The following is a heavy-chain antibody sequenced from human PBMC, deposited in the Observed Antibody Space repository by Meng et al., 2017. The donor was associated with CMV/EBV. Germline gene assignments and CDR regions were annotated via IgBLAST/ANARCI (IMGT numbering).Heavy chain of an antibody. Sequence: SVKVSCKASGGTFSSYAISWVRQAPGQGLEWMGGIIPILGIANYAQKLQGRVTMTTDTSTSTAYMELRSLRSDDTAVYYCARVGPDSGSYSDDYWGQGTLVTVSS. CDR2: IIPILGIA. D-gene: IGHD1-26*01. CDR1: GGTFSSYA. CDR3: ARVGPDSGSYSDDY. J-gene: IGHJ4*02. V-gene: IGHV1-69*10.